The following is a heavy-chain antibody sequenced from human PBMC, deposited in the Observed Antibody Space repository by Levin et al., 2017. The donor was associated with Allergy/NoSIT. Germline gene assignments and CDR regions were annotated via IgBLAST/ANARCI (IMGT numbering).Heavy chain of an antibody. CDR1: GYIFTDYY. D-gene: IGHD3-22*01. Sequence: ASVKVSCTASGYIFTDYYLHWIRQAPGQGLEWMGWIRPESGDTNYEEKFQGRVTMTRDTSINTIYVELSSLRSDDTAIYYCARGRTERDNRNSPLHGYWGQGTLVTVSS. J-gene: IGHJ4*02. CDR3: ARGRTERDNRNSPLHGY. V-gene: IGHV1-2*02. CDR2: IRPESGDT.